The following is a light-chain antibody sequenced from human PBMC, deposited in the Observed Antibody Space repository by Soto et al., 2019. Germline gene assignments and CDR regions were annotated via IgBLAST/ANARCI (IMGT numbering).Light chain of an antibody. CDR1: QSVSSY. CDR3: QQRSNWPKIT. V-gene: IGKV3-11*01. Sequence: EIVMTQSPATLSVSPGEGVPLSCRASQSVSSYLAWYQQKPGQAPRLLIYDASNRATGIPARFSGSGSGTDFTLTISSLEPEDFAVYYCQQRSNWPKITFGGGTKVDIK. J-gene: IGKJ4*01. CDR2: DAS.